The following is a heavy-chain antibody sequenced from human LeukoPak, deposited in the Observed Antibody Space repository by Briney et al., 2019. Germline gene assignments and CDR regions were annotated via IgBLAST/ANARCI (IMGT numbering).Heavy chain of an antibody. CDR2: ISPYNGYT. CDR1: GHTFINYG. V-gene: IGHV1-18*01. Sequence: ASVKVSCKASGHTFINYGISWVRQAPGQGLECMGWISPYNGYTNYAQKLQGRVTMTTDTSTSTAYMELRSLRSDDTAVYYCARFGELSPYYYYMDVRGKGTTVTVSS. CDR3: ARFGELSPYYYYMDV. J-gene: IGHJ6*03. D-gene: IGHD3-10*01.